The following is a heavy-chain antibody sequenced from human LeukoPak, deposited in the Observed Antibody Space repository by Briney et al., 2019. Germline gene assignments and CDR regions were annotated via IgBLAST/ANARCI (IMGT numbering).Heavy chain of an antibody. CDR1: GYTFTGYY. V-gene: IGHV1-2*02. Sequence: ASVKVSCKASGYTFTGYYMHWVRQAPGQGLEWMGWINPNSGGTNYAQKFQGRVTMTRDTSISTAYMELSRLRAEDTAVYYCAKDGYYDSSAYYYVRYFDLWGRGTLVTVSS. J-gene: IGHJ2*01. CDR3: AKDGYYDSSAYYYVRYFDL. CDR2: INPNSGGT. D-gene: IGHD3-22*01.